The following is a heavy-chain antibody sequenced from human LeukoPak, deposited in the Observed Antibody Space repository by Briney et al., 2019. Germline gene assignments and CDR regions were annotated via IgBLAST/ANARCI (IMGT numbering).Heavy chain of an antibody. CDR2: ISAYNGNT. J-gene: IGHJ6*02. V-gene: IGHV1-18*01. D-gene: IGHD5-18*01. CDR3: ARAPLQLWLLGYYYCGMDV. CDR1: GYTFTSYG. Sequence: GASVKVSCKASGYTFTSYGISWVRQAPGQGLEWMGWISAYNGNTNYAQKLQGRVTMTTDTSTSTAYMELRSLRSDDTAVYYCARAPLQLWLLGYYYCGMDVWGQGTTVTVSS.